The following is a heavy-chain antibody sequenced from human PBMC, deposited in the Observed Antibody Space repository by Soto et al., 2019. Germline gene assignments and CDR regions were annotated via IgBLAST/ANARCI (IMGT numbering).Heavy chain of an antibody. D-gene: IGHD3-3*01. J-gene: IGHJ4*02. V-gene: IGHV1-46*01. CDR2: IIPSGGRT. Sequence: QVQLVQSGAEVKQPGASVKVSCKASGYSFTNYHLHWVRQAPGQGLEWMGMIIPSGGRTTYAQKLQGRVTMTRDTSTSTVYLELTSLKSEDTAVCHCARVRAGDTRDFDYWGQGTLVTVSS. CDR1: GYSFTNYH. CDR3: ARVRAGDTRDFDY.